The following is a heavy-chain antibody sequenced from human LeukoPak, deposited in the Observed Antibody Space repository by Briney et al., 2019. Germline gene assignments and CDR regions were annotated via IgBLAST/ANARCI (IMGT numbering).Heavy chain of an antibody. CDR2: VKQDGGET. V-gene: IGHV3-7*01. J-gene: IGHJ4*02. CDR1: GFPFSSYW. CDR3: TREDHSNYNY. Sequence: GGSLRLSCAASGFPFSSYWMAWVRQAPGKGLEWVASVKQDGGETFYVDSVKGRFTISRDNAKNSLYLQMNSLRAEDTAVYYCTREDHSNYNYWGQGTLVTVSS. D-gene: IGHD4-11*01.